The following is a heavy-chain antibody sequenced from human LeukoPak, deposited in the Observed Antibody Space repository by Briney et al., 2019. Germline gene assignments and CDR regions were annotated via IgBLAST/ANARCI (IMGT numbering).Heavy chain of an antibody. V-gene: IGHV1-8*01. Sequence: ASVKVSCKASGYTFTSYGINWVRQATGQGLEWMGWMNPKSGNTGYAQNFQGRLTMTRDTSISTAYMELSSLRSEDTAVYYWARGLEMEVAAYWGQGTLVTVSS. CDR1: GYTFTSYG. CDR2: MNPKSGNT. J-gene: IGHJ4*02. D-gene: IGHD5-24*01. CDR3: ARGLEMEVAAY.